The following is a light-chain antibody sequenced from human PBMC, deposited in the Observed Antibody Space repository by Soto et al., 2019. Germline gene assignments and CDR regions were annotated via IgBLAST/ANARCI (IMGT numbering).Light chain of an antibody. Sequence: QSVLTQPPSVSGAPGQKVTISCTRSSSNIGAAYDVHWYQHLPGTAPKLLIYGNNNRPSGVPDRCSGSKSGTSASLAITGLQAEDEADYYCQSYDSSLSGWVFGGGTKVTVL. CDR1: SSNIGAAYD. V-gene: IGLV1-40*01. CDR2: GNN. CDR3: QSYDSSLSGWV. J-gene: IGLJ3*02.